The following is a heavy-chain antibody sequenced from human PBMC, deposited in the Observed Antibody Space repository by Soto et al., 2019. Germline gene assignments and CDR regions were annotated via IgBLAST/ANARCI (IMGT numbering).Heavy chain of an antibody. CDR1: GFTFSSYS. Sequence: GSLRLSCAASGFTFSSYSMNWVRQAPGKGLEWVSYISSSSSTIYYADSVKGRFTISRNNAKNSLYLQMNSLRAEDTAVYYCAKEANVLRYFDWFRRKNWFDPWGQGTLVTVSS. D-gene: IGHD3-9*01. CDR3: AKEANVLRYFDWFRRKNWFDP. V-gene: IGHV3-48*01. CDR2: ISSSSSTI. J-gene: IGHJ5*02.